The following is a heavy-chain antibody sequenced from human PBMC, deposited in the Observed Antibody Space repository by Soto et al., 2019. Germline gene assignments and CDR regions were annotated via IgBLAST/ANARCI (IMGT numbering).Heavy chain of an antibody. J-gene: IGHJ6*02. CDR2: IYYSGST. CDR1: GGSFSGYY. Sequence: SETLSLTCAVYGGSFSGYYLSWIRQPPGKGLEWIGYIYYSGSTNYNPSLKSRVTISVDTSKNQFSLKLSSVTAADTAVYYCAGLDGYNAYYYGMDVWGQGTTVTVSS. D-gene: IGHD5-12*01. CDR3: AGLDGYNAYYYGMDV. V-gene: IGHV4-59*08.